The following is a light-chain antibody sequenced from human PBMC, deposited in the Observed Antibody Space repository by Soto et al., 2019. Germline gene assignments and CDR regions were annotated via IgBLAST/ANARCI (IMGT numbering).Light chain of an antibody. CDR1: QSVSTN. Sequence: ETLMTQSPATLSVSPGERATLCCRASQSVSTNLAWYQQKLGQAPRLLIYGASSRATGIPARFSGGGSGTEFTLTISSLQSEDFAVYYCQQYNNWPRTFGQGTKVDIK. CDR2: GAS. V-gene: IGKV3-15*01. J-gene: IGKJ1*01. CDR3: QQYNNWPRT.